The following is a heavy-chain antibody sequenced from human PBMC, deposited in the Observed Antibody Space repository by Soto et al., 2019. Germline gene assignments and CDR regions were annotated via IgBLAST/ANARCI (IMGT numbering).Heavy chain of an antibody. Sequence: SQTLSLTCAISGDSVSSNSAAWNWIRQSPSRGLEWLGRTYYRSKWYNDYAVSVKSRITINPDTSKNQFSLQLNSVTPEDTAVYYCARGSRYCSGCSCYLSSPLGYMDVWDKGTTVTVSS. CDR3: ARGSRYCSGCSCYLSSPLGYMDV. J-gene: IGHJ6*03. D-gene: IGHD2-15*01. V-gene: IGHV6-1*01. CDR2: TYYRSKWYN. CDR1: GDSVSSNSAA.